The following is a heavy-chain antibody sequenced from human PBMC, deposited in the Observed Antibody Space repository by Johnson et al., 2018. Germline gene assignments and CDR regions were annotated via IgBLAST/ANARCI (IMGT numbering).Heavy chain of an antibody. CDR2: ISWDGGST. Sequence: VQLVQSGGGVVQPGRSLRLSCAASGFTFDDYAMHWVRQAPGKSLEWVSLISWDGGSTYYADSVKGRFTISRDNSKNSPYLQMNSLRAEDTALYYCAKVSVPYYYGSGSYSYYYMDVWGKATTVTVSS. J-gene: IGHJ6*03. V-gene: IGHV3-43D*03. CDR3: AKVSVPYYYGSGSYSYYYMDV. CDR1: GFTFDDYA. D-gene: IGHD3-10*01.